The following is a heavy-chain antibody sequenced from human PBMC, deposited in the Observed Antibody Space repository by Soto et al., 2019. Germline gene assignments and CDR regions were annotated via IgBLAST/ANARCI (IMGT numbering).Heavy chain of an antibody. CDR3: ARRSSEYQLLYPYYYYGMDV. CDR2: IWYDGSNK. Sequence: ESGGGVVQPGRSLRLSCAASGFTFSSYGMHWVRQAPGKGLEWVAVIWYDGSNKYYADSVKGRFTISRDNSKNTLYLQMNSLRAEDTAVYYCARRSSEYQLLYPYYYYGMDVWGQGTTVTVSS. D-gene: IGHD2-2*02. V-gene: IGHV3-33*01. CDR1: GFTFSSYG. J-gene: IGHJ6*02.